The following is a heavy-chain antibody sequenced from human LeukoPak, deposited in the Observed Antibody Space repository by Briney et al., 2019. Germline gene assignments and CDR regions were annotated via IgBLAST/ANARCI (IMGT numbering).Heavy chain of an antibody. CDR1: GLTFSNSA. CDR3: AADLYYDSSGYCWGPPFDP. J-gene: IGHJ5*02. CDR2: VVVGSGNT. V-gene: IGHV1-58*02. Sequence: SVKVSCKGSGLTFSNSAMQWVRQARRQRLEGVGGVVVGSGNTNYAQKFQERVTITRDMSTSTAYMELSSLRSEDTAVYYCAADLYYDSSGYCWGPPFDPWGQGTLVTVSS. D-gene: IGHD3-22*01.